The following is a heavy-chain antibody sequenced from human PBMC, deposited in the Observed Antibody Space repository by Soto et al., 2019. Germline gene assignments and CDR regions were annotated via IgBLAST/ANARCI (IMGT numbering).Heavy chain of an antibody. CDR3: ARGLTNSNWFDP. D-gene: IGHD4-17*01. V-gene: IGHV4-31*03. Sequence: SETLSLTCTVSGGPISSGGYYWSWIRQHPGKGLEWIGYIYYSGSTYYNPSLKSRVTISVDTSKNQFSLKLSSVTAADTAVYYCARGLTNSNWFDPWGQGTLVTVS. J-gene: IGHJ5*02. CDR1: GGPISSGGYY. CDR2: IYYSGST.